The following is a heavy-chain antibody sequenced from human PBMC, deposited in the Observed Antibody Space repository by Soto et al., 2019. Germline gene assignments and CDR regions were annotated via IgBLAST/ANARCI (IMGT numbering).Heavy chain of an antibody. V-gene: IGHV3-11*05. CDR2: ISSSGDYT. CDR1: GLAFNHYY. CDR3: ARELDGIYV. Sequence: PGGSLRLSCAASGLAFNHYYMSWIRQAPGKGLEWVSYISSSGDYTKYADSVLGRFTISRDNAKSSLYLQMNSLRAEDTAGYYCARELDGIYVWGKGTTVTVAS. J-gene: IGHJ6*04.